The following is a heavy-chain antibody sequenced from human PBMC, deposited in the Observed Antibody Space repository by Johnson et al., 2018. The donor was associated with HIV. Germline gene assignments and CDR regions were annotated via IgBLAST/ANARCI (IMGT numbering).Heavy chain of an antibody. Sequence: VQVVESGGGLVQPGGSLRLSCVASGFTFSSYDMHWVRQATGKGLEWVSGIGTAGDTYYPGSVKGRFTISRENAKNSLYLQMNILRVGDTAVYYCVRGGATSYDAFDIWGQGTMVTVSS. CDR3: VRGGATSYDAFDI. J-gene: IGHJ3*02. CDR2: IGTAGDT. V-gene: IGHV3-13*01. CDR1: GFTFSSYD. D-gene: IGHD1-26*01.